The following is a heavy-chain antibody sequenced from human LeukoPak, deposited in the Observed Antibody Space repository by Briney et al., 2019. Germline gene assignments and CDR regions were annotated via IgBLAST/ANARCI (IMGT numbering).Heavy chain of an antibody. V-gene: IGHV4-38-2*02. CDR2: TSRDGSS. D-gene: IGHD7-27*01. CDR1: GYSISRSYL. Sequence: PSETLSLTCTVSGYSISRSYLWGWVRQHPGKAPEWIGSTSRDGSSYQNPSLKSRVSISIDTSKNQFSLKVTSLTAADTAVYYCVRGELGDFDNWGQGILVTVSS. CDR3: VRGELGDFDN. J-gene: IGHJ4*02.